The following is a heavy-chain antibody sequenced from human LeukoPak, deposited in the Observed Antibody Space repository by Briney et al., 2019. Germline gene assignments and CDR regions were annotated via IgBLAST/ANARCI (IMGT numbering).Heavy chain of an antibody. D-gene: IGHD5-24*01. CDR1: GFTVSSNF. CDR3: ARGRGQWLQFAFSEELETFDY. J-gene: IGHJ4*02. Sequence: GGSLRLSCAASGFTVSSNFMSWVRQAPGKGLEWVGVIYSGGITYYADSVKGRFTISRDNSKNTLYLQMNSLRAEDTAVYYCARGRGQWLQFAFSEELETFDYWGQGTLVTVSS. V-gene: IGHV3-66*01. CDR2: IYSGGIT.